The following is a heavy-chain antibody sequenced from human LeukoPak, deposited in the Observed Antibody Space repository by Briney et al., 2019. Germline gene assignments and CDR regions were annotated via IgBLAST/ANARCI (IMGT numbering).Heavy chain of an antibody. D-gene: IGHD5-18*01. Sequence: SGPTLVNPTQTLTLTCTFSGFSLSTSGVGVGWIRQPPGKALEWLALIYWNDDKRYSPSLKSRLTITKDTSKNQVVLTMTNMDPVDTATYYCARRRYSYAAIDYWGQGTLVTVSS. CDR2: IYWNDDK. J-gene: IGHJ4*02. CDR3: ARRRYSYAAIDY. CDR1: GFSLSTSGVG. V-gene: IGHV2-5*01.